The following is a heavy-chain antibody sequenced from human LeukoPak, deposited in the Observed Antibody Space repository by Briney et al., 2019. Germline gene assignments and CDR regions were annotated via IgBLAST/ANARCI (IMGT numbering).Heavy chain of an antibody. J-gene: IGHJ4*02. D-gene: IGHD2-15*01. Sequence: AASVKASCKASGYTFTSYGISWVRQAPGQGLEWMGWISAYNGNTNYAQKLQGRVTMTTDTSTSTASMELRSLRSDDAAVYYCARVGDSVVATILCVGEKPFDYGGQETRVTVPS. CDR2: ISAYNGNT. CDR1: GYTFTSYG. CDR3: ARVGDSVVATILCVGEKPFDY. V-gene: IGHV1-18*01.